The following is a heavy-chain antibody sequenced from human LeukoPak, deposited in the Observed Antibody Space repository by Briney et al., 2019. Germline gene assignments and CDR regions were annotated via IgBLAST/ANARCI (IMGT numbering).Heavy chain of an antibody. CDR1: GYTFTNYY. CDR2: INPSGGST. J-gene: IGHJ4*02. D-gene: IGHD3-3*01. Sequence: ASVKVSCKASGYTFTNYYMHWVRQAPGQGLEWMGIINPSGGSTSYAQKFQGRVTMTRDMSTSTVYMELSSLRSEDTAVYYCATSPFWSGYYPHFDYWGQGTLVTVSS. CDR3: ATSPFWSGYYPHFDY. V-gene: IGHV1-46*01.